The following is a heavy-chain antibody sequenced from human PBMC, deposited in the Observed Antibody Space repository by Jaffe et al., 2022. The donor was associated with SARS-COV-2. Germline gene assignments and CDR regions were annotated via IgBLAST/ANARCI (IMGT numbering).Heavy chain of an antibody. CDR3: ARVRNLYSSSWYLPGY. V-gene: IGHV3-30*04. D-gene: IGHD6-13*01. Sequence: QVQLVESGGGVVQPGRSLRLSCAASGFTFSSYAMHWVRQAPGKGLEWVAVISYDGSNKYYADSVKGRFTISRDNSKNTLYLQMNSLRAEDTAVYYCARVRNLYSSSWYLPGYWGQGTLVTVSS. J-gene: IGHJ4*02. CDR1: GFTFSSYA. CDR2: ISYDGSNK.